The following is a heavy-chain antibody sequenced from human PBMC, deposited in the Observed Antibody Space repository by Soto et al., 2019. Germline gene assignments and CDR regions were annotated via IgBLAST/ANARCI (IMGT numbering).Heavy chain of an antibody. J-gene: IGHJ5*02. CDR1: GGTFSSYA. CDR2: IIPIFGTA. CDR3: ARGADYSIHLNWFDP. Sequence: ASVKVSCKASGGTFSSYAISWVRQAPGQGLEWMGGIIPIFGTANYAQKFQGRVTITADESTSTAYMELSSLRSEDTAVYYCARGADYSIHLNWFDPWGQGTLVTVSS. D-gene: IGHD4-4*01. V-gene: IGHV1-69*13.